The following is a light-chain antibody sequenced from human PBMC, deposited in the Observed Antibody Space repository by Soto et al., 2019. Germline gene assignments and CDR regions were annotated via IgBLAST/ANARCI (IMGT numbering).Light chain of an antibody. CDR3: QQYGSSHT. V-gene: IGKV3-20*01. CDR1: QSVSSSY. CDR2: GAS. Sequence: EIVLTQSPGTLSLSPGERATLSCRASQSVSSSYLAWYQQKPRQAPRHLIYGASSRATGIPDRFSGSGSGTDFALTISTLEPEDFAVYYCQQYGSSHTFGQGTRLEIK. J-gene: IGKJ5*01.